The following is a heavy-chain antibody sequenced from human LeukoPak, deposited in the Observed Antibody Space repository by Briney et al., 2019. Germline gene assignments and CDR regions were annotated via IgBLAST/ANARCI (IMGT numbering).Heavy chain of an antibody. V-gene: IGHV3-23*01. CDR1: GFTFSNYA. CDR3: AKDNYYGSGYYFDY. D-gene: IGHD3-10*01. J-gene: IGHJ4*02. CDR2: ISGSGGST. Sequence: PGGSLRLSCAASGFTFSNYAMSWVRQAPGKGLEWVSSISGSGGSTYYADSVKGRFTISRDNSKNTLFLQMNSLRAEDTAMYYCAKDNYYGSGYYFDYWGQGTLVTVST.